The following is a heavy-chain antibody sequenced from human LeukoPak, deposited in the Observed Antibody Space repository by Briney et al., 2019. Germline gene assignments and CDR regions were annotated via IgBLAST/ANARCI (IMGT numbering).Heavy chain of an antibody. CDR2: IWYDGSNK. Sequence: PGRSLRLSCAASGFTFSRFGMHWVRQAPGKGLEWVAVIWYDGSNKYYADSVKGRFTISRDNSKNTLYLEMNSLGAEDTAVYYCARDYYYDSSGYWDYYFDYWGQGTLVSVSS. CDR3: ARDYYYDSSGYWDYYFDY. J-gene: IGHJ4*02. D-gene: IGHD3-22*01. CDR1: GFTFSRFG. V-gene: IGHV3-33*01.